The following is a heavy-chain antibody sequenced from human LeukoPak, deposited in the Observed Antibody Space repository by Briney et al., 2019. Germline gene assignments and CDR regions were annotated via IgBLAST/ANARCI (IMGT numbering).Heavy chain of an antibody. J-gene: IGHJ4*02. Sequence: SETLSLTCAVYGGSFSGYYWSWIRQPPGKGLEWIGEINHSGSTNYNPSLKSRVTMSVDTSKNQFSLKLSSVTAADTAVYYCARENPAAPTLDYWGQGTLVTVSS. CDR3: ARENPAAPTLDY. CDR1: GGSFSGYY. CDR2: INHSGST. D-gene: IGHD6-6*01. V-gene: IGHV4-34*01.